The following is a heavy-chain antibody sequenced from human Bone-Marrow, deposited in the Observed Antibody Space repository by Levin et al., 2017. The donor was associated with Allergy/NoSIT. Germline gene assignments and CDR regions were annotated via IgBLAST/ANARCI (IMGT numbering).Heavy chain of an antibody. CDR1: GGSVTSDSFY. D-gene: IGHD3-22*01. CDR2: IYYSGGT. Sequence: SETLSLTCSVSGGSVTSDSFYWGWIHQPPGKGLEWIGSIYYSGGTSYNPSLQSRVAISVDTSKNQFSLNLNSVTAADTAVYYCARMGYDSRGYYHDYWGQGTSVTVSS. V-gene: IGHV4-39*01. J-gene: IGHJ4*02. CDR3: ARMGYDSRGYYHDY.